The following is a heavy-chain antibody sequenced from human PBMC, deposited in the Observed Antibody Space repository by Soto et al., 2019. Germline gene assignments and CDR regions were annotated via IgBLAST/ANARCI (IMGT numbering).Heavy chain of an antibody. V-gene: IGHV3-48*02. CDR3: ARDWDSSGWYDVVGNWFDP. D-gene: IGHD6-13*01. Sequence: PGGSLRLSCAASGFTFSSYSMNWVRQAPGKGLEWVSYISSSSSTIYYADSVKGRFTISRDNAKNSLYLQMNSLRDEDTAVYYCARDWDSSGWYDVVGNWFDPWGQGTLVTVSS. CDR1: GFTFSSYS. J-gene: IGHJ5*02. CDR2: ISSSSSTI.